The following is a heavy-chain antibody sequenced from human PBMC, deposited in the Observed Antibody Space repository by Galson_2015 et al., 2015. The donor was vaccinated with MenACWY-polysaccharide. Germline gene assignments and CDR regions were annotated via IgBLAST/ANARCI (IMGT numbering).Heavy chain of an antibody. CDR3: AGLMAGSPFGWFDP. CDR1: GGSISSYR. CDR2: IYYTGTT. V-gene: IGHV4-59*01. Sequence: SEPLSLTCPVSGGSISSYRWTWIRQPPGKGLEWIGYIYYTGTTKYNPSLTSRVTISVDTSKKYFSLKLSSVTAADTAVYYCAGLMAGSPFGWFDPWGQGTLVTVSS. D-gene: IGHD6-19*01. J-gene: IGHJ5*02.